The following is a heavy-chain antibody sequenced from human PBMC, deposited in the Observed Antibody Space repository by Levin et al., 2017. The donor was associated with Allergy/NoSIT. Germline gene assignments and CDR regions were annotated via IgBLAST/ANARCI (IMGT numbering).Heavy chain of an antibody. D-gene: IGHD6-13*01. CDR3: ARGLGIAAKVARGAFDI. Sequence: GSLRLSCTVSGGSISSYYWSWIRQPPGKGLEWIGYIYYSGSTNYNPSLKSRVTISVDTSKNQFSLKLSSVTAADTAVYYCARGLGIAAKVARGAFDIWGQGTMVTVSS. J-gene: IGHJ3*02. V-gene: IGHV4-59*01. CDR2: IYYSGST. CDR1: GGSISSYY.